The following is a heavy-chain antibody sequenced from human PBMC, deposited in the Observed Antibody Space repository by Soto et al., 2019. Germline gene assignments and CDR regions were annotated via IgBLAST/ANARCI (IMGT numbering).Heavy chain of an antibody. CDR3: ARSLTYGSGSYYNYRMEDAFDI. CDR2: INPNSGGT. J-gene: IGHJ3*02. D-gene: IGHD3-10*01. Sequence: ASVKVSCKASGYTFTGYYMHWVRQAPGQGLEWMGWINPNSGGTNYAQKFQGWVTMTRDTSISTAYMELSRLRSDDTAVYYCARSLTYGSGSYYNYRMEDAFDIWGQGTMVTVSS. V-gene: IGHV1-2*04. CDR1: GYTFTGYY.